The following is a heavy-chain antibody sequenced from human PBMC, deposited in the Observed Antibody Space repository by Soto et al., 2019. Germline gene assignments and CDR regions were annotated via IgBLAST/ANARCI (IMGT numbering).Heavy chain of an antibody. CDR2: IYYSGST. D-gene: IGHD3-22*01. V-gene: IGHV4-59*01. J-gene: IGHJ4*02. Sequence: SETLSLTCTVSGGSISSYYWSWIRQPPGKGLEWIGYIYYSGSTNYNPSLKSRVAISVDTSKNQFSLKLSSVTAADTAVYYCARGWRLYDSSGYYYLSFDYWGQGTLVTV. CDR3: ARGWRLYDSSGYYYLSFDY. CDR1: GGSISSYY.